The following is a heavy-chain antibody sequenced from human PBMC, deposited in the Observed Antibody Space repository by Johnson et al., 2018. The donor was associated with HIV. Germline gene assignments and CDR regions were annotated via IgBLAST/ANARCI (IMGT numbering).Heavy chain of an antibody. CDR2: ISYDGSNK. CDR3: ARGGGCGGACYSGYDAFDL. D-gene: IGHD2-21*01. J-gene: IGHJ3*01. CDR1: GFTFSSYG. V-gene: IGHV3-30*03. Sequence: VQLVESGGGVVQPGRSLILSCAASGFTFSSYGMHWVRQAPGKGLEWVAVISYDGSNKYYADSVKGRFTISRDNSKNMLYLQMNSLREEDTAVFYCARGGGCGGACYSGYDAFDLWGQGTMFTVS.